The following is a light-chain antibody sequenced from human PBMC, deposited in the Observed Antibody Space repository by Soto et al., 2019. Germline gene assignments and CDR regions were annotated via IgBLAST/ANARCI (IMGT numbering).Light chain of an antibody. CDR2: WAS. J-gene: IGKJ5*01. Sequence: DIVMTQSPDSLAVSLGERATINCKSSQSLFFSSNNRNYLAWYQQKPRQPPKLLISWASTRESGVPDRFSGSGSGTDFTVTISSLQAEDVAVYYCQQYYSIPPVTFGQGTRLEI. V-gene: IGKV4-1*01. CDR1: QSLFFSSNNRNY. CDR3: QQYYSIPPVT.